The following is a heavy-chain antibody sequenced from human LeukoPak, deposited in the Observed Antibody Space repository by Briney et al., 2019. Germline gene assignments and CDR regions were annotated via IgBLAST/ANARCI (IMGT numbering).Heavy chain of an antibody. J-gene: IGHJ6*03. CDR1: GFTFSRYA. V-gene: IGHV3-23*01. D-gene: IGHD3-10*01. CDR3: AKGGRSGSAPCDMDV. Sequence: GGSLRLSCAASGFTFSRYAMSWVRQAPGKGLEWVSAISGSGGSTYYADSVKGRFTISRDNSKNTLYLQMNSLRAEDTAVYYCAKGGRSGSAPCDMDVWGRWTTVTVSS. CDR2: ISGSGGST.